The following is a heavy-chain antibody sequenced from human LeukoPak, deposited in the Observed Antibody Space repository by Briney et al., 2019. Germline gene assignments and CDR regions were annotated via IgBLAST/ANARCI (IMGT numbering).Heavy chain of an antibody. CDR2: FSISSGSL. J-gene: IGHJ4*02. D-gene: IGHD2-15*01. Sequence: GGSLRLSCAASGFTFSSYSMNGVRQAPGKGLEWVSSFSISSGSLYYADSVKGRFTISRDNAKNSLYLQMNSLRAEDTAVYYCARDRCSGGSCYFDYWGQGTLVTVSS. CDR1: GFTFSSYS. V-gene: IGHV3-21*01. CDR3: ARDRCSGGSCYFDY.